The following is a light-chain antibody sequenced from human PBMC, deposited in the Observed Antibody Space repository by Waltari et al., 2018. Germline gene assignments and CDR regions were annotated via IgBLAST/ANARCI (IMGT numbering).Light chain of an antibody. CDR2: DNS. CDR3: QVWDTSSDHLWV. J-gene: IGLJ3*02. CDR1: KIGSKG. Sequence: SYVLTQPPSVSVAPGQTARISCGGNKIGSKGVHWYRQKPGQAPGLVVYDNSDRPSGIPGRLSGSNSGNTATLTINRVEAGDEADYYCQVWDTSSDHLWVFGGGTKLTVL. V-gene: IGLV3-21*02.